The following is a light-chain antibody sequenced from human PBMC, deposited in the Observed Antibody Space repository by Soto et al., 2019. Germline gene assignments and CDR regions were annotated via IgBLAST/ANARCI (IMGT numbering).Light chain of an antibody. V-gene: IGKV3-11*01. CDR2: DSS. J-gene: IGKJ5*01. CDR1: QSVSIY. CDR3: QHRSNWPPIT. Sequence: EIVLTQSPATLSLSPGERATLSCRASQSVSIYLAWYQQKPGQAPRLLIYDSSNRAAGIPARFSARGSGTDFTLFISNLEPEDSAVYSCQHRSNWPPITFGQGTRLEI.